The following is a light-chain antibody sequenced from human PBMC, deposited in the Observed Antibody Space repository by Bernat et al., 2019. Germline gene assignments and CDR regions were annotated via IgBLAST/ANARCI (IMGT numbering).Light chain of an antibody. V-gene: IGKV1-39*01. J-gene: IGKJ5*01. CDR3: QQSYSTPFIT. Sequence: DIQMTQSSSSLSASVGDRVTITCRASQSISSYLNWYQQKPGKAPKLLIYAASSLQSGVPSRFSGSGSGTEFTLTISSLQPADFATYYCQQSYSTPFITFGQGTRLEI. CDR2: AAS. CDR1: QSISSY.